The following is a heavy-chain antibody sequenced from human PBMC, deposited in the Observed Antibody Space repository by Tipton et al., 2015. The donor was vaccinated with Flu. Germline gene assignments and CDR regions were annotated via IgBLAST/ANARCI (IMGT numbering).Heavy chain of an antibody. CDR1: GGSISSYY. Sequence: TLSLTCTVSGGSISSYYWSWIRQPPGKGLEWIGYIYSSGSTNYNPSLKSRVTISVDTSKNQFSLKLSSVTAADTAVYYCARVDSSGYYPGHWGQGTLVTVSS. D-gene: IGHD3-22*01. CDR3: ARVDSSGYYPGH. V-gene: IGHV4-59*01. J-gene: IGHJ4*02. CDR2: IYSSGST.